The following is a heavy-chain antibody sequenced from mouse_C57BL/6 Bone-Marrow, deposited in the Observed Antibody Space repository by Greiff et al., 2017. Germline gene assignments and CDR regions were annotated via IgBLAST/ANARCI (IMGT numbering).Heavy chain of an antibody. Sequence: VQLQQSGAELVRPGSSVKLSCKASGYTFTSYWMHWVKQRPIQGLEWIGNIDPSDSETHYNQKFKDKATLTVDKSSSTAYMQLSSLTSEDSSVYYCERLDYYGSCFDYWGQGTTLTVSS. J-gene: IGHJ2*01. D-gene: IGHD1-1*01. CDR1: GYTFTSYW. CDR2: IDPSDSET. CDR3: ERLDYYGSCFDY. V-gene: IGHV1-52*01.